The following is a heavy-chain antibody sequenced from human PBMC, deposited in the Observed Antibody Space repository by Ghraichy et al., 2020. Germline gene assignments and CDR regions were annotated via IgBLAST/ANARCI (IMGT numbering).Heavy chain of an antibody. Sequence: SETLSLTCTVSGGSISSSSYYWGWIRQPPGKGLEWIGSIYYSGSTYYNPSLKSRVTISVDTSKNQFSLKLSSVTAADTAVYYCARHIPTGSYYNSGYGEFGYWGQGTLVTVSS. J-gene: IGHJ4*02. D-gene: IGHD3-10*01. CDR1: GGSISSSSYY. CDR3: ARHIPTGSYYNSGYGEFGY. CDR2: IYYSGST. V-gene: IGHV4-39*01.